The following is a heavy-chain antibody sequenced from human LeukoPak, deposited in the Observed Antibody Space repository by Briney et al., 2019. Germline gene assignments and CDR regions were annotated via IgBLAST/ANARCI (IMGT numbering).Heavy chain of an antibody. V-gene: IGHV3-11*01. CDR1: GFTFSDYY. Sequence: PGGSLRLSCAASGFTFSDYYMSWIRQAPGKGLEWVSYISSSGSTIYYADSVKGRFTISRDNAKNSLYLQMNSLRAEDTAVYYCAREHYDILTGYWGDDAFDIWGQGTMVTVSS. D-gene: IGHD3-9*01. CDR3: AREHYDILTGYWGDDAFDI. J-gene: IGHJ3*02. CDR2: ISSSGSTI.